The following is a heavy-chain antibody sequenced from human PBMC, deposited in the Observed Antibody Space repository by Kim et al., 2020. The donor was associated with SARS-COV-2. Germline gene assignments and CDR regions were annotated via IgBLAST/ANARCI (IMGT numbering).Heavy chain of an antibody. Sequence: GGSLRLSCAASGFTFSTSGMNWARQAPGKGLEWVPHINPISSHIYYADSVRGRFTISRDNAKNSLYLQMNDLRVEDTAVYYCARDSVEPARNSGMDVWG. V-gene: IGHV3-21*01. CDR3: ARDSVEPARNSGMDV. CDR2: INPISSHI. J-gene: IGHJ6*02. CDR1: GFTFSTSG. D-gene: IGHD1-1*01.